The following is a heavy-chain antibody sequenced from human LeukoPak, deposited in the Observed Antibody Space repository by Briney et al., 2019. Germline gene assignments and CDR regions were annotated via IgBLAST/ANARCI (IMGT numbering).Heavy chain of an antibody. D-gene: IGHD1-26*01. CDR1: GYTFTSYG. CDR3: ARDVGDSGSYHFDY. J-gene: IGHJ4*02. Sequence: ASVKVSCKASGYTFTSYGISWVRQAPGQGLEWMGWISAYNGNTNYAQKLQGRVTMTTDTSTSTAYMELRSLRSEDTAVYYCARDVGDSGSYHFDYWGQGTLVTVSS. CDR2: ISAYNGNT. V-gene: IGHV1-18*01.